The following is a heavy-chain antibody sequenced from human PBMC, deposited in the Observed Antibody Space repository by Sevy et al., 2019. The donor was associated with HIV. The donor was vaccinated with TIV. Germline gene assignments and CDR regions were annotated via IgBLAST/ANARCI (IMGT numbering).Heavy chain of an antibody. CDR1: GFTFRSYW. CDR2: INQDGSEK. V-gene: IGHV3-7*01. CDR3: ARSLDY. J-gene: IGHJ4*02. Sequence: GGSLRLSCVASGFTFRSYWMNWLRQAPGKGLEWVANINQDGSEKFYLDSVKGRFTISRDNAKNSVFPQMDSLRAEDTAVYYCARSLDYWGQGSLVTVSS.